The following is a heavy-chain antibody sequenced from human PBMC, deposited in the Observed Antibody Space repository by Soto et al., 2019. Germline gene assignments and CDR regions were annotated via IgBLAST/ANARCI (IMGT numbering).Heavy chain of an antibody. CDR3: ARDRVYNGSYFFDY. CDR2: IHSGDTT. D-gene: IGHD1-26*01. J-gene: IGHJ4*02. CDR1: GFNVSSHH. Sequence: EVQLVESGGGVIQPGGSLRLSCAASGFNVSSHHMNWVRQAPGKGLEWVSVIHSGDTTYYAESVKGRFIISRDNSRNTLFLQMNTLRVEDTAVYYCARDRVYNGSYFFDYWGQGALVTVSS. V-gene: IGHV3-53*01.